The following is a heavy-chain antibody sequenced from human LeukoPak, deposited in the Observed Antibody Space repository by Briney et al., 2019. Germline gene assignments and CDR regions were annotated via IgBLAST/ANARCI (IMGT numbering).Heavy chain of an antibody. CDR3: AKDVLRWGFDY. CDR1: AFTFSTTA. J-gene: IGHJ4*02. V-gene: IGHV3-23*01. CDR2: FGGTGDI. Sequence: GSLRLSCAASAFTFSTTAMAWVRQAPGKGLELVSGFGGTGDIHYADSVRGRFTTSRANYKGFLYLQMDNLRVEDSAVYYCAKDVLRWGFDYWGQGTLVTVSS. D-gene: IGHD7-27*01.